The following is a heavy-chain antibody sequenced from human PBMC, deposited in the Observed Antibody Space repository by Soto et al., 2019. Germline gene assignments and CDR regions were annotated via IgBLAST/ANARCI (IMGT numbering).Heavy chain of an antibody. CDR1: GDTFSSYA. V-gene: IGHV1-69*08. D-gene: IGHD2-21*01. J-gene: IGHJ6*02. CDR3: ARRRYCGYDCYHKHYYGMDV. Sequence: QVQLVQSGAGLKKTGSSVKVSCRASGDTFSSYAVNWVRQAPGRGFEWMGRIITVLGTTDYAQNFKGRLTITAEKSTKTVYMELSSLRSEDTAVYYCARRRYCGYDCYHKHYYGMDVWGQGTTVTVAS. CDR2: IITVLGTT.